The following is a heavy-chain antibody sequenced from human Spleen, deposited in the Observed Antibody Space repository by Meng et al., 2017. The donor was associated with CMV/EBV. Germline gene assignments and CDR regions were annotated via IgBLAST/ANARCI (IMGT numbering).Heavy chain of an antibody. J-gene: IGHJ6*02. CDR3: AREIGIAAETMDV. D-gene: IGHD6-13*01. CDR1: GFTFSSYA. V-gene: IGHV3-30-3*01. CDR2: ISYDGSNK. Sequence: GGSLRLSCAASGFTFSSYAMHRVRQAPGKGLEWVAVISYDGSNKYYADSVKGRFTISRDNSKNTLYLQMNSLRAEDTAVYYCAREIGIAAETMDVWGQGTTVTVSS.